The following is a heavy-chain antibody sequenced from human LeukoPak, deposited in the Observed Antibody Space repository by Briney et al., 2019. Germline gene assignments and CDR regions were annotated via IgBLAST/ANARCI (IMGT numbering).Heavy chain of an antibody. CDR1: GYTFTSYG. CDR2: ISAYNGNT. J-gene: IGHJ4*02. Sequence: EASVKVSCKASGYTFTSYGISWVRQAPGQGLEWMGWISAYNGNTNYAQKLQGRVTMTTDTSTSTAYMELRSLRSDDTAVYYCARVGDYYDSSGYGSSGYWGQGTLVTVSS. V-gene: IGHV1-18*01. D-gene: IGHD3-22*01. CDR3: ARVGDYYDSSGYGSSGY.